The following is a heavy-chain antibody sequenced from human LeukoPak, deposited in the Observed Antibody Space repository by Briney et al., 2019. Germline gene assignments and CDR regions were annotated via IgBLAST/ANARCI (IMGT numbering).Heavy chain of an antibody. CDR1: GGSLNSYTHK. V-gene: IGHV4-39*07. J-gene: IGHJ4*02. Sequence: PSETLSLTCSASGGSLNSYTHKWGWIRQPPGKGLEFVGSVFYTASTIYNPSLIGRVSISRDTSKNQFSLKLSSVTAADTAVYYCARGSSPGDPHYWGQGTLVTVSS. D-gene: IGHD4-17*01. CDR2: VFYTAST. CDR3: ARGSSPGDPHY.